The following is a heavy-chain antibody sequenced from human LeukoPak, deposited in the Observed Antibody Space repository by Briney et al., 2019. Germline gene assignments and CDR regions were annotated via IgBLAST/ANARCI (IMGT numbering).Heavy chain of an antibody. CDR2: IWYDGSNK. J-gene: IGHJ4*02. CDR3: ARGSTTVTTLDY. V-gene: IGHV3-33*01. Sequence: GGSLRLTCAASGFTFSSYGMHWVRQAPGKGLEWVAVIWYDGSNKYYADSVKGRFTISRDNSKNTLYLQMSSLRAEDTAVYYCARGSTTVTTLDYWGQGTLVTVPS. D-gene: IGHD4-17*01. CDR1: GFTFSSYG.